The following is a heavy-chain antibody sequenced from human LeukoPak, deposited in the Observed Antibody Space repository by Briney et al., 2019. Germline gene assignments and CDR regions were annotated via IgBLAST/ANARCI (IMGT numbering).Heavy chain of an antibody. V-gene: IGHV3-33*01. CDR3: TILAVSSDFDY. CDR2: IWYDGSDK. D-gene: IGHD5/OR15-5a*01. Sequence: GGSLRLSCAVSRFPFSTYGMHWVRQAPGKGLEWVGIIWYDGSDKYYGDSVKGRFTISRDNSKNTLYLQMNSLRAEDTAVYYCTILAVSSDFDYWGQGTLVTVSS. J-gene: IGHJ4*02. CDR1: RFPFSTYG.